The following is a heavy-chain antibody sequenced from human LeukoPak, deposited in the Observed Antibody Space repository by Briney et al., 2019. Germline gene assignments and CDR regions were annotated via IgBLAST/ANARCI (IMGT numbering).Heavy chain of an antibody. V-gene: IGHV3-11*04. CDR2: ISSSGWPL. D-gene: IGHD3-10*01. CDR1: GFTFSNYY. CDR3: ARGRDLLAFDI. Sequence: GGSLRLSCAASGFTFSNYYMSWIRQAPGKGLQWVSYISSSGWPLHYIDSVKGRFTISRDNAKNSLYLQMNSLRADDTAVYYCARGRDLLAFDIWGQGTMVTVSS. J-gene: IGHJ3*02.